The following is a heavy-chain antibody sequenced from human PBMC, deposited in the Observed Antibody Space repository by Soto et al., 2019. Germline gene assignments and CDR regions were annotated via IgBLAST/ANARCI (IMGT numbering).Heavy chain of an antibody. CDR1: GGSITSGNSYS. D-gene: IGHD3-10*01. J-gene: IGHJ5*02. Sequence: QLQLQESGSGLVKPSQTLSLTCAVSGGSITSGNSYSWSWIRQPPGKGLEWIGSISHTGSTSYNPSLKSRVTMSVDKSKNQFSLKLSSVTAADMGVSYCARAVAPYFGTWFDPWGQGTLVTVSS. V-gene: IGHV4-30-2*01. CDR2: ISHTGST. CDR3: ARAVAPYFGTWFDP.